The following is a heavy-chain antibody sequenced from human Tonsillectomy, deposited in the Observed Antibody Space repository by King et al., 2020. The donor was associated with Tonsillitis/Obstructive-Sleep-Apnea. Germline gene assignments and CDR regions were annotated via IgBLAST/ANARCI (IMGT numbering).Heavy chain of an antibody. CDR3: AKGYSYDVDY. Sequence: VQLVESGGGLVQPGGSLRLSCAASGFTFSSYWMHWVRQAPGKGLVWVSRISSDGSSTTHADSVKGRFTISRDNAKNTLYLQMNSLRAEDTAVYYCAKGYSYDVDYWGQGTLVTVSS. D-gene: IGHD5-18*01. CDR1: GFTFSSYW. J-gene: IGHJ4*02. V-gene: IGHV3-74*01. CDR2: ISSDGSST.